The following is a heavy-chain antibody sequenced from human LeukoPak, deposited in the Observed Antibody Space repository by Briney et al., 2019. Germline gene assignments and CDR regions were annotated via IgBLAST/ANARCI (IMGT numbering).Heavy chain of an antibody. V-gene: IGHV4-59*08. CDR2: IYYSGST. J-gene: IGHJ3*02. CDR3: ARYGDYGTLDI. D-gene: IGHD4-17*01. CDR1: GGSISSYY. Sequence: PSETLSLTCTVSGGSISSYYWTWIRQPPGKGLEWIGYIYYSGSTNYNPSLKSRVTISADTSKNQFSLELNSVTAADTAVYYCARYGDYGTLDIWGQGTMVTVSP.